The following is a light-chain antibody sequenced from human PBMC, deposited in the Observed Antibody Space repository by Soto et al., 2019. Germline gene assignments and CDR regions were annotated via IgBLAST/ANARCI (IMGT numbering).Light chain of an antibody. CDR2: GAT. CDR3: QQHNNWPIT. Sequence: EIVMTQSPATLSVSPGERGTLSCRASQSVSSNLAWYQQKPGQAPRLLIHGATTRAAGIPARFSGSGSGAEFTLTISSLQSEDFAVYYCQQHNNWPITFGQGTRLEIK. CDR1: QSVSSN. V-gene: IGKV3-15*01. J-gene: IGKJ5*01.